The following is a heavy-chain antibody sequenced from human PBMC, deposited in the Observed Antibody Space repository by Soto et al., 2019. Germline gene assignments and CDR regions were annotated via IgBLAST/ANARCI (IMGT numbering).Heavy chain of an antibody. J-gene: IGHJ4*02. CDR1: GFSFSDYS. Sequence: EVQLVESGGGLVQPGGPLRLSCAASGFSFSDYSMNWVRQAPGKGLEWVSYISRSDSIIYYADSVKGRFTVSRDNAKNSLSLQMNSLRDEHTAVYYCVRDGYCTYALCSTYFFDYWGQGTLVTVSS. CDR2: ISRSDSII. D-gene: IGHD2-8*01. CDR3: VRDGYCTYALCSTYFFDY. V-gene: IGHV3-48*02.